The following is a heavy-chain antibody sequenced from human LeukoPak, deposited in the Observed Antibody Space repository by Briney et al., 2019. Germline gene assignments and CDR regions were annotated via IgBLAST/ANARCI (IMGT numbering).Heavy chain of an antibody. CDR1: GDFISSYH. V-gene: IGHV4-59*01. CDR3: ARVGRGDHTWGSYSFDH. D-gene: IGHD3-16*01. Sequence: SEPLSLTYTISGDFISSYHWTWIRQSPGKGLEWIGYISYSGRTKYNASLESRVPISLDTSKNQLSLKLSSVTAADTARYYCARVGRGDHTWGSYSFDHWGQGTLVTVSS. CDR2: ISYSGRT. J-gene: IGHJ4*02.